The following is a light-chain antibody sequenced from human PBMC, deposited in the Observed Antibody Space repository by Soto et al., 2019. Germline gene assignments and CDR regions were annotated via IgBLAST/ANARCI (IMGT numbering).Light chain of an antibody. J-gene: IGKJ4*01. CDR2: GAS. CDR1: QSVSSSY. Sequence: EIVLTQSPGTLSLSPGERATLSCRASQSVSSSYLAWYQQKPGQAPRLLIYGASSRATGIPDRFSGSGSGTDFTLTISRLDPEDFAVYYCPQYGSSPLTFGCGNKVEIK. CDR3: PQYGSSPLT. V-gene: IGKV3-20*01.